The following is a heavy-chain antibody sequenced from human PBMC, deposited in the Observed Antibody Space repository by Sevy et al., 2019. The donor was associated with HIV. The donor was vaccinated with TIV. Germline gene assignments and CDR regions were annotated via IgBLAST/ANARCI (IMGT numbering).Heavy chain of an antibody. CDR2: INSDGSST. V-gene: IGHV3-74*01. CDR1: GFTFSSYW. J-gene: IGHJ3*02. Sequence: GESLKISCAASGFTFSSYWMHWVRQAPGKGLVWVSRINSDGSSTSYADSVKGRFTISRDNAKNTLYLQMNSLRAEDTAVYYCAREEYSSSDAFDIWGQGTMVTVSS. CDR3: AREEYSSSDAFDI. D-gene: IGHD6-6*01.